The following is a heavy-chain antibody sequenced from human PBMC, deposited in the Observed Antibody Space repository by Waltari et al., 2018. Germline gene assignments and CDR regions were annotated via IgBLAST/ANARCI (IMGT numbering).Heavy chain of an antibody. J-gene: IGHJ6*02. Sequence: QVQLVQSGAEVKKSGASVKVSCKASGYIFTGYYIHWVRQAPGQGLEWMGWLNPKSGDSNLAQKFQGWVAMTRDTPISTAYMELSRLSSDDTAMYYCARDIGKHSSVWMDYAMDVWGQGTTVSVS. CDR2: LNPKSGDS. CDR1: GYIFTGYY. CDR3: ARDIGKHSSVWMDYAMDV. D-gene: IGHD6-19*01. V-gene: IGHV1-2*04.